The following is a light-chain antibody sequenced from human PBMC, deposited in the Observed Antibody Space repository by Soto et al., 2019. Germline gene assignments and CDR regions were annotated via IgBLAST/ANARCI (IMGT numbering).Light chain of an antibody. CDR2: DVD. CDR3: SSYAGSNGVI. Sequence: QSALTQPRSVSESPGQSVTISCSGTSSDIGAYNYISWYQQHPGQAPKLMIYDVDKRPSGVPDRFSASRSGNTASLTISGLLPEDEADYYCSSYAGSNGVIFGGGTKVTVL. CDR1: SSDIGAYNY. J-gene: IGLJ2*01. V-gene: IGLV2-11*01.